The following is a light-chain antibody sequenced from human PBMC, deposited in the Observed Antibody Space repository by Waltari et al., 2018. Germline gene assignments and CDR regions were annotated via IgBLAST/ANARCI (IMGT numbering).Light chain of an antibody. CDR1: SSNIGRNT. CDR3: AAFYDSLNGPL. Sequence: QSVLTQPPSASVTPGQRVTISCSGSSSNIGRNTVNWYQQLPGTAPKLLIYSNNQRPSGVPDRFSGSKSGTSASLAISGLQSEDEADYYCAAFYDSLNGPLFGGGTKLTVL. V-gene: IGLV1-44*01. J-gene: IGLJ2*01. CDR2: SNN.